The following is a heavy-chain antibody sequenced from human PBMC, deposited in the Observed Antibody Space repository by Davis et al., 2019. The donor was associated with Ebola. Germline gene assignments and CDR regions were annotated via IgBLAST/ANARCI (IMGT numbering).Heavy chain of an antibody. CDR3: GAVAGTIDY. CDR2: IYYSGST. D-gene: IGHD6-19*01. Sequence: WVRQPPATGLAWIGSIYYSGSTYYNPSLKRRVTISVDTSKNPFSLKLSSVTAADTAGYYCGAVAGTIDYWGQGTLVTVST. J-gene: IGHJ4*02. V-gene: IGHV4-39*01.